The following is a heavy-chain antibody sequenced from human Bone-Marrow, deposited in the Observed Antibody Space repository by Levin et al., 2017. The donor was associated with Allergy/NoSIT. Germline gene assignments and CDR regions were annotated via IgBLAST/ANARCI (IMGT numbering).Heavy chain of an antibody. CDR1: GGSFTDYS. Sequence: SGESLKISCKVSGGSFTDYSISWVRQAPGLGLEWMGGITPIFETAYFAENLQGRVTITADRSATTAYTELSSPRPEDTAIYYCARANADYGDYRKDPTYYLDCWGQGTLVTVSS. D-gene: IGHD4-17*01. J-gene: IGHJ4*02. CDR3: ARANADYGDYRKDPTYYLDC. V-gene: IGHV1-69*06. CDR2: ITPIFETA.